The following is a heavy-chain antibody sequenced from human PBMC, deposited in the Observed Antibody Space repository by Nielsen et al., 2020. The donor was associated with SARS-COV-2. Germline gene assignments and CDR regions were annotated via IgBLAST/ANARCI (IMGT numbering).Heavy chain of an antibody. CDR1: GFTFSSYA. V-gene: IGHV3-30*04. Sequence: GESLKISCAASGFTFSSYAMHWVRQAPGKGLEWVAVISYDGSNKCYADSVKGRFTISRDNSKNTLYLQMNSLRAEDTAVYYCASGIAVAGPFDYWGQGTLVTVSS. D-gene: IGHD6-19*01. CDR3: ASGIAVAGPFDY. CDR2: ISYDGSNK. J-gene: IGHJ4*02.